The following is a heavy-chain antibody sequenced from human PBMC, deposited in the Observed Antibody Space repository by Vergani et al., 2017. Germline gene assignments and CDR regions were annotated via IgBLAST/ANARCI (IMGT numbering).Heavy chain of an antibody. CDR3: ATRWDRVSGFDP. CDR1: VGTFSSYT. D-gene: IGHD5-24*01. CDR2: IIPILGIA. V-gene: IGHV1-69*02. J-gene: IGHJ5*02. Sequence: QVQLVQSGAEVKKPGSSVKVSCKASVGTFSSYTINWVRQAPGQGLVWMGRIIPILGIANYAQKFQGRVTITADKSTSTAYMELNSLRSEDTAVYYCATRWDRVSGFDPRGQGTLVTVSS.